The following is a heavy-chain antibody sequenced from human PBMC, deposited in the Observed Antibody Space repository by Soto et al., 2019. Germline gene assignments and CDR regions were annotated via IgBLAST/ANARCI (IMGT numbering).Heavy chain of an antibody. J-gene: IGHJ1*01. D-gene: IGHD3-22*01. CDR3: ARAEIFYDSGPYFQH. V-gene: IGHV4-31*03. CDR1: GGSISSGGYY. Sequence: QVQLQESGPGLVKPSQTLSLTCTVSGGSISSGGYYWSWIRQHPGKGLEWIGYIYYSGSTYYNPSLKSRVTIXXDXSXXQFSLKLSSVTAADTAVYYCARAEIFYDSGPYFQHWGQGTLVTVSS. CDR2: IYYSGST.